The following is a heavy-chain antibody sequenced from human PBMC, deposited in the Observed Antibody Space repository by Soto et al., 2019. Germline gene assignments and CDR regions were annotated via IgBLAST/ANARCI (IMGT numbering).Heavy chain of an antibody. D-gene: IGHD3-22*01. J-gene: IGHJ5*02. Sequence: SGKASGYTFTSYDINLVRQATGQGLEWMGWMNPNSGNTGYAQKFQGRVTMTRNTSISTAYMELSSLRSEDTAVYYCARDYYDSSGSITPNWFDPWGQGTLVTVSS. CDR1: GYTFTSYD. CDR3: ARDYYDSSGSITPNWFDP. CDR2: MNPNSGNT. V-gene: IGHV1-8*01.